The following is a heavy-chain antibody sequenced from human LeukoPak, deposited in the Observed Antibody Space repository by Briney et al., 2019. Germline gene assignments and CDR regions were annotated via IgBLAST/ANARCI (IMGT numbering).Heavy chain of an antibody. CDR1: GLAVTTEW. CDR3: TSALNINIHY. CDR2: VNRDGSIR. J-gene: IGHJ4*02. V-gene: IGHV3-74*01. Sequence: PGGSLRLSCAATGLAVTTEWMHWVRPAPGKGLVWVSGVNRDGSIRNYADSVKGRFTISRDDAKKTLYLQMNSLRDEDTALYYCTSALNINIHYWGQGTLVTVSS. D-gene: IGHD1/OR15-1a*01.